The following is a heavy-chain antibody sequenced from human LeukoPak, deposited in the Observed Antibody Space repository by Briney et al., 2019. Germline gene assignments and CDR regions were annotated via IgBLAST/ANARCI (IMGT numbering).Heavy chain of an antibody. CDR2: INHSGST. J-gene: IGHJ4*02. CDR1: GGSFSGYY. Sequence: SETLSLTCAVYGGSFSGYYWSWIRQPPGKGLEWIGEINHSGSTNYNPSLKSRVTISVDTSKNQFSLKLSSVTAADTAVYYCARSNYDFWSGYFHYFDYWGQGTLVTVSS. D-gene: IGHD3-3*01. CDR3: ARSNYDFWSGYFHYFDY. V-gene: IGHV4-34*01.